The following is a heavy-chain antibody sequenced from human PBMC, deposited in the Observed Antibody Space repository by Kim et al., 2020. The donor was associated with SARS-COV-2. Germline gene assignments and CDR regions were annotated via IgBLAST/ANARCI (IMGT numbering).Heavy chain of an antibody. J-gene: IGHJ6*02. CDR2: ISGYNGNT. D-gene: IGHD7-27*01. Sequence: ASVKVSCKASGYTFSNYGITWVRQAPGQGLEWMGWISGYNGNTKYAQNLQDRLTMTTDTSTSTAHMELRSLRSDDTAVYFCARVEYVGTTVFKYYYYGMDVWGQGTTVTVSS. CDR3: ARVEYVGTTVFKYYYYGMDV. CDR1: GYTFSNYG. V-gene: IGHV1-18*01.